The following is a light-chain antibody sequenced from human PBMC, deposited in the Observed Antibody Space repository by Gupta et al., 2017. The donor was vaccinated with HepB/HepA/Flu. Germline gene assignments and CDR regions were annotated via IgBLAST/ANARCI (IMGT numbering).Light chain of an antibody. V-gene: IGLV1-40*01. J-gene: IGLJ3*02. CDR2: TNA. Sequence: QSVLTQPPSVSGAPGQRVTISCPGSSSNMGAGYGVNWYQKLPGTAPRLLIYTNANRPSGVPDRFSASKSGTSASLAITGLQAEDEADYYCQSFDSGLTGPLFGGGTKLTVL. CDR1: SSNMGAGYG. CDR3: QSFDSGLTGPL.